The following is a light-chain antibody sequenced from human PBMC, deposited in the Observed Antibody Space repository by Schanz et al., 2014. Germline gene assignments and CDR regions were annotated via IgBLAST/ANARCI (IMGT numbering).Light chain of an antibody. CDR1: QSVIGSH. J-gene: IGKJ1*01. CDR3: QQYDSSTWT. V-gene: IGKV3-20*01. Sequence: EIVLTQSPGTLSLSPGERATLSCRASQSVIGSHLAWYQQKPGQAPRLLIYGTSNRATGIPDRFSGSGSGTDFTLSISRLEPEDFAMYYCQQYDSSTWTFGQGTKVEIK. CDR2: GTS.